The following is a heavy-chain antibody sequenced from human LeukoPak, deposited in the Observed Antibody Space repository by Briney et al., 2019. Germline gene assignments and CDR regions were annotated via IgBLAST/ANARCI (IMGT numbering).Heavy chain of an antibody. CDR1: GDSFTSYW. J-gene: IGHJ5*02. V-gene: IGHV5-51*01. CDR2: IYPGDSDT. Sequence: GESLKISCKGSGDSFTSYWIGWVRQMPGKGLEWMGSIYPGDSDTRYSPSFQGHVTISADKSTSTAYLQWSSLKASDPAMFYCARIGVVVAATPYYLDHWGQGTLVTVSS. D-gene: IGHD2-15*01. CDR3: ARIGVVVAATPYYLDH.